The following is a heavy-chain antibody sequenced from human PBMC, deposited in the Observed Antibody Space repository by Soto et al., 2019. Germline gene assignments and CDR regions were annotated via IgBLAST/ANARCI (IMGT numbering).Heavy chain of an antibody. CDR2: IIPMFGTT. CDR3: GRGLDPGYGGKSRSLDY. CDR1: GGTFSTYG. V-gene: IGHV1-69*12. Sequence: QVQLVQSGAEVKKPGSSVKVSCKASGGTFSTYGINWVRQAPGQGLEWMGGIIPMFGTTNYAQKCQGRVTITEDESTSTAYMAVSRVRSEDPAVYCCGRGLDPGYGGKSRSLDYGGQGTLVTVSS. J-gene: IGHJ4*02. D-gene: IGHD2-15*01.